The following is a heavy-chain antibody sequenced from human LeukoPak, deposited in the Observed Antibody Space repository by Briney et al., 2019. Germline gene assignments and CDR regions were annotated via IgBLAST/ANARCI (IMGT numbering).Heavy chain of an antibody. V-gene: IGHV1-2*06. CDR3: AREEVRRAVAGYFDN. CDR1: GYTFTGYY. D-gene: IGHD6-19*01. CDR2: INPNSGGT. Sequence: ASVKVSCKASGYTFTGYYMHWVRQAPGQGLEWMGRINPNSGGTNYAQKFQGRVTMTRDTSISTAYMELSRPRSDDTAVYYCAREEVRRAVAGYFDNWGQGTLVTVSS. J-gene: IGHJ4*02.